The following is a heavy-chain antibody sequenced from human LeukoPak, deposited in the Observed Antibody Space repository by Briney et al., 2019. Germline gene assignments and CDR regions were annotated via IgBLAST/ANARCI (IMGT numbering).Heavy chain of an antibody. D-gene: IGHD4-11*01. J-gene: IGHJ4*02. Sequence: KPSETLSLTCTVSGNSISSYYWSWLRQPAGKGLEWIGRIYTSGSTNYNPSLKSRVTMSVDTSKNQFTLNLSSVTAADTAVYYCARETTGLARYFDYWGQGTLVTVSS. V-gene: IGHV4-4*07. CDR1: GNSISSYY. CDR2: IYTSGST. CDR3: ARETTGLARYFDY.